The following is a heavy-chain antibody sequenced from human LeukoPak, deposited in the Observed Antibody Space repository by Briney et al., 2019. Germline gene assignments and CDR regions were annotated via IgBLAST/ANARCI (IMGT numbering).Heavy chain of an antibody. V-gene: IGHV3-48*01. D-gene: IGHD3-22*01. Sequence: GGSLRLSCAASGFTFSSYSMNWVRQAPGKGLEWVSYISSSSSTIYYADSVKGRFTISRDNAKNSLYLQMNSLRAEDTAVYYCAREYDTSALDSWGEGTMVTVCS. CDR1: GFTFSSYS. J-gene: IGHJ3*02. CDR2: ISSSSSTI. CDR3: AREYDTSALDS.